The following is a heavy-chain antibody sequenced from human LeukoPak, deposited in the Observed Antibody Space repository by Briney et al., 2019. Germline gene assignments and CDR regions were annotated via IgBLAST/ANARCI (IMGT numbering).Heavy chain of an antibody. J-gene: IGHJ5*02. CDR3: ARGHSSGWYGWFDP. CDR1: GFTFSSYW. CDR2: ISSSSSYI. Sequence: TGGSLRLSCAASGFTFSSYWMHWVRQAPGKGLEWVSSISSSSSYIYYADSVKGRFTISRDNAKNSLYLQMNGLRAEDTAVYYCARGHSSGWYGWFDPWGQGTLVTVSS. V-gene: IGHV3-21*01. D-gene: IGHD6-19*01.